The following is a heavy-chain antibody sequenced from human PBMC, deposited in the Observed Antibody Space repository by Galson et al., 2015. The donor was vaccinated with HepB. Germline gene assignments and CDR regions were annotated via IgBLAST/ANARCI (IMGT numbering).Heavy chain of an antibody. Sequence: SLRLSCAASGFTFSNAWMSWVRQAPGKGLEWVGRIKSKPTGGTTDYAAPVKGRFTLSRDDSQSTLYLQMNSLKTEDTAVYYCATDEATHGGGYWGRGTLVTVSS. CDR2: IKSKPTGGTT. V-gene: IGHV3-15*01. CDR1: GFTFSNAW. D-gene: IGHD5-12*01. J-gene: IGHJ4*02. CDR3: ATDEATHGGGY.